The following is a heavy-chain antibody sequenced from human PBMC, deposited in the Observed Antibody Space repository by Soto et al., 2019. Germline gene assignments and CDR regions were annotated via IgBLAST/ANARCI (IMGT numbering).Heavy chain of an antibody. D-gene: IGHD3-22*01. CDR1: GASFTYGSLF. CDR2: TYIGGMT. J-gene: IGHJ5*02. Sequence: SETLSLTCTVSGASFTYGSLFWGWIRQSPGKGVEWIASTYIGGMTYYNPSLRSRVTISVDTSKSQFSLRLNSVTAADTAVYYCATXPETFSPAGYYVNWFDPWGHGTLVTVSS. CDR3: ATXPETFSPAGYYVNWFDP. V-gene: IGHV4-39*01.